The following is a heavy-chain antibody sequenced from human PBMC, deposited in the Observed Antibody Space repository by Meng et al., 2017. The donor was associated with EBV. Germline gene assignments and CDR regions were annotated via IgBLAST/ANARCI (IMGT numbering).Heavy chain of an antibody. J-gene: IGHJ4*02. V-gene: IGHV1-69*01. Sequence: QVQCVKSAAEVKKPGSSVKVSCKTSGGPFRYYAISWVRQAPGQGLEWLGGFLPRLGAPNYAQKFHGRVKITADESTSTHYMDLSSLRSEDTAIYYCASESGRGYTPDYWGQGTLVTVSS. CDR1: GGPFRYYA. CDR2: FLPRLGAP. D-gene: IGHD3-10*01. CDR3: ASESGRGYTPDY.